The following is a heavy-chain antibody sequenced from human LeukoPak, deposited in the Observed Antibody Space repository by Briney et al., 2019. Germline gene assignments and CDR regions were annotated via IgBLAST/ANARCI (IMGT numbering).Heavy chain of an antibody. V-gene: IGHV4-4*07. CDR2: IYTSGST. J-gene: IGHJ3*02. D-gene: IGHD2-15*01. CDR3: ARDRGILGFGAFDI. Sequence: SETLSLTCTVSGGSISSYYWSWIRQPAGKGLEWIGRIYTSGSTNYNPSLKSRVTMSVDTSKNQFSLKLSSVTAADTAVYYCARDRGILGFGAFDIWGQGTMVTVSS. CDR1: GGSISSYY.